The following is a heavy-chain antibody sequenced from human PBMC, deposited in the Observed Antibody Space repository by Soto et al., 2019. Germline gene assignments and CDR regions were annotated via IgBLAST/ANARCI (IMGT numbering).Heavy chain of an antibody. Sequence: PSETLSLICTVSGASISVHSYYWTWIRQPPGKGLEWIGSSYYSGTTYFNPSLKSRATISVDTSKNQFSLKLSSVTAADTAVYYCATYCTNGVCYSYYFDYCGQGTLVTVSS. CDR1: GASISVHSYY. CDR2: SYYSGTT. D-gene: IGHD2-8*01. CDR3: ATYCTNGVCYSYYFDY. J-gene: IGHJ4*02. V-gene: IGHV4-39*01.